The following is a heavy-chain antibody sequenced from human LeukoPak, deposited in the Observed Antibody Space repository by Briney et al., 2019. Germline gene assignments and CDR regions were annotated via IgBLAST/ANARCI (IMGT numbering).Heavy chain of an antibody. J-gene: IGHJ4*02. V-gene: IGHV4-4*02. D-gene: IGHD2-8*02. CDR3: ARSAGWWSLDY. CDR2: ISHGGIT. CDR1: GDSISSGNW. Sequence: PSETLSLTCAVSGDSISSGNWWNWVRQSPGKGLDWVGEISHGGITKYNPSLKNRVTISKDNSRNEFSLKLNSVTAADTAVYFCARSAGWWSLDYWGQGALVTVSA.